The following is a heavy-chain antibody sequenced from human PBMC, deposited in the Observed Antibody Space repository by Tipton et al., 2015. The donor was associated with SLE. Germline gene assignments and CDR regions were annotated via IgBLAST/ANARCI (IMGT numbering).Heavy chain of an antibody. CDR2: IYTSGST. CDR1: GDSIRSYS. Sequence: TLSLTCTVSGDSIRSYSWNWIRQPAGKRLEWIGRIYTSGSTIYNPSLDSRVTMSLDTSQSQVSLTLRSVTAADTAVYFCAKARNHYYGSGSYFHFDLWGHGILVTVSS. CDR3: AKARNHYYGSGSYFHFDL. D-gene: IGHD3-10*01. V-gene: IGHV4-4*07. J-gene: IGHJ4*01.